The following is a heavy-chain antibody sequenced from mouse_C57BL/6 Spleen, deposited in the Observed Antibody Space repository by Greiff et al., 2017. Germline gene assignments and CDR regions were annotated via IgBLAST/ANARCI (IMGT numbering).Heavy chain of an antibody. Sequence: EVKVVESGGGLVQPGGSLKLSCAASGFTFSDYYMYWVRQTPEKRLEWVAYISNGGGSTYSPDTVKGRFTISRDKAKNTLYMQMSRLKSEDTAMYYCARHRMEYAMDYRGQGTSVTVSS. V-gene: IGHV5-12*01. CDR2: ISNGGGST. CDR1: GFTFSDYY. J-gene: IGHJ4*01. CDR3: ARHRMEYAMDY. D-gene: IGHD2-3*01.